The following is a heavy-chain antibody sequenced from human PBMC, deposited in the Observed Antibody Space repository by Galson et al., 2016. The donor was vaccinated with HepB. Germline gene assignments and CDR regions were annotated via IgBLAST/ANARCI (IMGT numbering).Heavy chain of an antibody. J-gene: IGHJ3*02. D-gene: IGHD3-16*01. Sequence: SLRLSCAASGFTFNNYALGWVRQAPGKGLEWVAGISSGGGGSTYYADSVKGRFTISRDNSEITLYLQMNSLRAEDTALYYCVKLLVWAFDIWGQGTMVTVSS. CDR3: VKLLVWAFDI. CDR2: ISSGGGGST. CDR1: GFTFNNYA. V-gene: IGHV3-23*01.